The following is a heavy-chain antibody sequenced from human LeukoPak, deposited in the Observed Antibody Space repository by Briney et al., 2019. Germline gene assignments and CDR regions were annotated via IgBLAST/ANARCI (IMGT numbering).Heavy chain of an antibody. V-gene: IGHV3-49*04. D-gene: IGHD3-10*01. Sequence: GGSLRLSCTTSGFTFGDYAMNWVRQAPGKGLEWVGFIRSKGYGGTTEYAASVKGRFTISRDDSKSIAYLQMNSLKTEDTAVYYCTRDLRRGYGGYYFDYWGQGTLVTVSS. J-gene: IGHJ4*02. CDR3: TRDLRRGYGGYYFDY. CDR1: GFTFGDYA. CDR2: IRSKGYGGTT.